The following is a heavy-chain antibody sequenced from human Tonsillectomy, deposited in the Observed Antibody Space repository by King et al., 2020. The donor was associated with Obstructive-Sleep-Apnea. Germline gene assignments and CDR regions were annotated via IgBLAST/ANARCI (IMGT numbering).Heavy chain of an antibody. V-gene: IGHV4-34*01. CDR3: ASRRYFDWLPGGY. D-gene: IGHD3-9*01. CDR2: INHSGST. CDR1: GGSFSGYY. J-gene: IGHJ4*02. Sequence: VQLQQWGAGLLKPSETLSLTCAVYGGSFSGYYWSWIRQPPGKGLEWIGEINHSGSTNYNPSLKSRVTISVDTSKNQFSLKLSSVTAADTAVYYCASRRYFDWLPGGYWGQGTLVTVSS.